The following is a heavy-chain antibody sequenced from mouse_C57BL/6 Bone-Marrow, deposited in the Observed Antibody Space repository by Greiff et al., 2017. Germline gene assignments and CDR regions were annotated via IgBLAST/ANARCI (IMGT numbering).Heavy chain of an antibody. D-gene: IGHD1-1*01. V-gene: IGHV1-54*01. Sequence: VQLQQSGAELVRPGTSVKVSCKASGYAFTNYLIEWVKQRPGQGLEWIGVINPGSGGTNYNEKFKGKAKLTADKSSSTAYMQLSSLTSEDSAVYFCARGSYSDYWGQGTTLTVSS. CDR2: INPGSGGT. J-gene: IGHJ2*01. CDR3: ARGSYSDY. CDR1: GYAFTNYL.